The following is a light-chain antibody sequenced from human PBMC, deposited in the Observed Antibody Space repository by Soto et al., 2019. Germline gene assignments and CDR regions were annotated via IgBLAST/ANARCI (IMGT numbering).Light chain of an antibody. J-gene: IGKJ2*01. CDR1: QTITSF. V-gene: IGKV1-39*01. CDR2: AAS. CDR3: QQSYSFPYT. Sequence: DIQMTQSPSSLSASVGDRVTITCRASQTITSFLNWYQQKPGKAPKLVIYAASNLQSGVPSRFSGSASGTDFTLTINSLQPEDSATYYCQQSYSFPYTFGQGTKLEI.